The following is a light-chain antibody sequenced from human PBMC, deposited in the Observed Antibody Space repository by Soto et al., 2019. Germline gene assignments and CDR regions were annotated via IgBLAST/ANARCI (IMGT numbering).Light chain of an antibody. CDR1: QSFNSRY. CDR3: QQYGSAPWT. CDR2: ATS. Sequence: EIVLAQSPGTLSLSPGDRATLSCRASQSFNSRYLAWFQQRPGQAPRLLIYATSSRAADIPDRFSGSGSGTDFTLTINRLEPEDFAVYYCQQYGSAPWTFGQGTKV. V-gene: IGKV3-20*01. J-gene: IGKJ1*01.